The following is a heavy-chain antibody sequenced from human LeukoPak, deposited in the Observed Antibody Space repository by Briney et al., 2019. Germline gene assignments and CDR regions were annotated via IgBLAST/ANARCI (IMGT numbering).Heavy chain of an antibody. J-gene: IGHJ3*02. D-gene: IGHD2-2*01. Sequence: SETLSLTCTVSGGSISSSSYYWGWIRQPPGKGLEWIGSIYYSGSTYYNPSLKSRVTIYVDTAKNQFSLKLSSVTAADTAVYYCARLVVVPAATEEHDAFDIWGQGTMVTVSS. CDR2: IYYSGST. CDR1: GGSISSSSYY. V-gene: IGHV4-39*01. CDR3: ARLVVVPAATEEHDAFDI.